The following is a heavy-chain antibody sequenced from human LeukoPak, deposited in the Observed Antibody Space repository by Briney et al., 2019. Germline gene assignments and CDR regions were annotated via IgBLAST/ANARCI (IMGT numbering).Heavy chain of an antibody. Sequence: PSETLSLTCTVSGGSISSGSYYWSWIRQPAGKGLEWIGRIYTSGSTNYNPSLKSRVTISVDTSKNQFSLKLSSTAADTAVYYCARGGYSGYYYWGQGTLVTVSS. CDR1: GGSISSGSYY. CDR3: ARGGYSGYYY. CDR2: IYTSGST. D-gene: IGHD5-12*01. J-gene: IGHJ4*02. V-gene: IGHV4-61*02.